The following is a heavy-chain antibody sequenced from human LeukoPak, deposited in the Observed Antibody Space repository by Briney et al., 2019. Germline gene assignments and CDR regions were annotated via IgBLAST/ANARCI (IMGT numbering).Heavy chain of an antibody. V-gene: IGHV3-23*01. J-gene: IGHJ4*02. CDR2: ITGSGDRT. Sequence: PGGSLRLSCAASGFTFSSYAMSWVCQAPGKGLECVSSITGSGDRTYYADSVKGRFTISRDNSKNTMYLQMNSLRADETAVYYCASRPRADMGPLDFWGQGTLVTVSS. CDR3: ASRPRADMGPLDF. D-gene: IGHD1-14*01. CDR1: GFTFSSYA.